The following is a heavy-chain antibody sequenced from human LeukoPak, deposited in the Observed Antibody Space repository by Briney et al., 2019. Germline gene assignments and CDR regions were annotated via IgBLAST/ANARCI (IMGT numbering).Heavy chain of an antibody. CDR1: GFNFCNQA. D-gene: IGHD3-9*01. CDR2: ICSSGGST. Sequence: GSLRISCSASGFNFCNQALSWVRQAPGKGLEWVLAICSSGGSTYYTDSVKGRFTISRDNFKNKLYLQMNSLRADDTAVYYCAKASRSFLTGYEEHYFDYWGQGTLVTVTS. J-gene: IGHJ4*02. CDR3: AKASRSFLTGYEEHYFDY. V-gene: IGHV3-23*01.